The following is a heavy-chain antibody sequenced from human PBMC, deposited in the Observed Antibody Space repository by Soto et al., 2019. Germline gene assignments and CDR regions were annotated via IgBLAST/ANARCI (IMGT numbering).Heavy chain of an antibody. CDR2: ISTYNGNT. J-gene: IGHJ3*02. CDR3: ARGNRYDAFDI. V-gene: IGHV1-18*01. CDR1: GYTFTSYG. Sequence: ASVKVSCKASGYTFTSYGISWVRQAPGQGLEWMGWISTYNGNTNYAQKLRGRVTMTTDTSTSTANMELRILRSDDTAVYFCARGNRYDAFDIWGQGTMVTVSS.